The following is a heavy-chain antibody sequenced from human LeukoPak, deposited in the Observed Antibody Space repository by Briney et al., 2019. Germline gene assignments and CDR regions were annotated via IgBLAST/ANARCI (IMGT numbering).Heavy chain of an antibody. D-gene: IGHD3-10*01. CDR1: GGSIRSYY. CDR3: ARRYGSGSSGTFDY. J-gene: IGHJ4*02. V-gene: IGHV4-59*01. Sequence: SETLSLTCTVSGGSIRSYYWSWIRQPPGKGLEWIGYIYYSGSTNYNPSLKSRVTISVDTSKNQFSLKLSSVTAADTAVYYCARRYGSGSSGTFDYWGQGTLVTVSS. CDR2: IYYSGST.